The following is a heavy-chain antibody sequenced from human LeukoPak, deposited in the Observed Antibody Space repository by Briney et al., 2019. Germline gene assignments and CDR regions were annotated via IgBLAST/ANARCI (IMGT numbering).Heavy chain of an antibody. J-gene: IGHJ6*03. CDR1: GGTFSSYA. CDR2: IIPIFGTA. CDR3: ARNKYQLPQTYYYMDV. V-gene: IGHV1-69*13. D-gene: IGHD2-2*01. Sequence: GASVKVSCKASGGTFSSYAISWVRQAPGQGLEWMGGIIPIFGTANYAQKFQGRVTITADESTSTAYMELSSLRSEDTAVYYCARNKYQLPQTYYYMDVWGKGTTVTVSS.